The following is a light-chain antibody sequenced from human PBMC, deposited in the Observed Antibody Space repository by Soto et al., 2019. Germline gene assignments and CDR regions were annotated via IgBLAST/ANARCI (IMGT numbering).Light chain of an antibody. CDR1: QSVSSTY. V-gene: IGKV3-20*01. CDR2: GAS. CDR3: QQYATSPPTYT. Sequence: ENVLTQSPGTLSLSPGERATLSCRASQSVSSTYLAWYQHKPGQAPRLLIYGASNRATGIPDRFSGSGSGTDFTLTISRLEPEDFAVYYCQQYATSPPTYTFGQGTKLEIK. J-gene: IGKJ2*01.